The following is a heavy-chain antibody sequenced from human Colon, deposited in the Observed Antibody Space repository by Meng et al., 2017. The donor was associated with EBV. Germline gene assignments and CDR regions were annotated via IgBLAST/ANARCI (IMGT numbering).Heavy chain of an antibody. CDR3: ARVPTTGYKDH. CDR2: VSHPGSA. V-gene: IGHV4-34*01. D-gene: IGHD3-9*01. CDR1: GGAFSGYV. Sequence: QVGGGLLKPSEALALPCTGNGGAFSGYVWSWVRQPPGKGMEWIGEVSHPGSANYNPSLKSRVTISVDASEKQFSLRLTSVTAADSAVYYCARVPTTGYKDHWGQGTLVTVSS. J-gene: IGHJ4*02.